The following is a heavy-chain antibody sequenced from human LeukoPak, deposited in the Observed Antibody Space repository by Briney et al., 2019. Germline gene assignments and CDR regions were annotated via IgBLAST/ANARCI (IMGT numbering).Heavy chain of an antibody. CDR3: ARDWGYYDSSGYLDY. J-gene: IGHJ4*02. D-gene: IGHD3-22*01. CDR1: AYTFTDYF. Sequence: ASMKVSCKASAYTFTDYFIHWVRQAPGQGLEWMGWLNPYSGATNYARRFHGRVTMTRDTSTSTAYMELRSLRSDDTAVYYCARDWGYYDSSGYLDYWGQGTLVTVSS. V-gene: IGHV1-2*02. CDR2: LNPYSGAT.